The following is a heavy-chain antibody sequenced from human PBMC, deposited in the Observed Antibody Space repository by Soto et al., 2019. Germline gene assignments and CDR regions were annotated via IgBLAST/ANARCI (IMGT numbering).Heavy chain of an antibody. D-gene: IGHD5-18*01. V-gene: IGHV3-33*01. CDR3: ARDVDTTSHFNRFDP. Sequence: PGGSQRLSCEVSGFSLSGYGIHWVRQAPGKGLKWVAVIWYDGIRKNYGDSVRGRFTVSRDSSKNMVYLQMDSLKVEDTALYYCARDVDTTSHFNRFDPWGQGVMVTVSS. CDR2: IWYDGIRK. J-gene: IGHJ5*02. CDR1: GFSLSGYG.